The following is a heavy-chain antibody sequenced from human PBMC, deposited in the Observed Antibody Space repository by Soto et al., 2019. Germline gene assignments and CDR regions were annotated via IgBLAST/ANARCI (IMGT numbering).Heavy chain of an antibody. CDR2: ISTYNGNT. V-gene: IGHV1-18*04. CDR1: GYTFTTYG. J-gene: IGHJ4*02. CDR3: ATRGAYCSGGTCYRFDY. Sequence: QVHLVQSGAEVKKPGASVKVSCKASGYTFTTYGISWVRQAPGQGLEWMGWISTYNGNTNYEQKLPGRVTLTTDTITRSAYLDRRCLRTYGAAGYFFATRGAYCSGGTCYRFDYWGQGTLFTVSS. D-gene: IGHD2-15*01.